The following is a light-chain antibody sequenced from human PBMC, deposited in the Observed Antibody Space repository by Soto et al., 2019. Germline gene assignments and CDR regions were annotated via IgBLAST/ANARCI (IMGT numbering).Light chain of an antibody. CDR1: SRDIGGYDF. J-gene: IGLJ2*01. V-gene: IGLV2-8*01. CDR3: SSYGGSNNVL. CDR2: DVI. Sequence: QSALTQPPSASGSPGQSVTISCTGTSRDIGGYDFVSWYQQHPGKAPKLLIYDVIKRPSGVPDRFSGSKSGNTASLTVSGLQTDDDADYYCSSYGGSNNVLFGGGTKLTVL.